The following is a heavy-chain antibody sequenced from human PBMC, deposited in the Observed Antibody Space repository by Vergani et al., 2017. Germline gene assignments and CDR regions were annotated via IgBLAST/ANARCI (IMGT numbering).Heavy chain of an antibody. J-gene: IGHJ6*03. CDR3: ARGLYGTGAYYYYYYYMDV. D-gene: IGHD1-14*01. Sequence: VQLVESGGGVVQPGGSLRLSCAASGFTFSSYAMHWVRQAPGKGLEYVSAISSNGGSTYYANSVKGRFTISRDNSKNTLYLQMGSLRAEDMAVYYCARGLYGTGAYYYYYYYMDVWGKGTTVTVSS. CDR1: GFTFSSYA. CDR2: ISSNGGST. V-gene: IGHV3-64*01.